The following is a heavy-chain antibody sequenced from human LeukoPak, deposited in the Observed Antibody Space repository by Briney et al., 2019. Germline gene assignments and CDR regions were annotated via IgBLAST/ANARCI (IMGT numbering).Heavy chain of an antibody. CDR2: INHSGST. Sequence: SETLSLTCAVYGGSFSGHYWSWIRQPPGKGLEWIGEINHSGSTNYNPSLKSRVTISVDTSKNQFSLKLSSVTAADTAVYYCARGEGYGSGSYSAYWGQGTLVTVSS. V-gene: IGHV4-34*01. D-gene: IGHD3-10*01. J-gene: IGHJ4*02. CDR1: GGSFSGHY. CDR3: ARGEGYGSGSYSAY.